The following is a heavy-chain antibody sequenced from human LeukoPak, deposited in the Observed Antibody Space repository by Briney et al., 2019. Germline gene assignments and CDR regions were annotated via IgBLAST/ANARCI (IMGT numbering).Heavy chain of an antibody. V-gene: IGHV1-8*01. CDR2: MNPNRGKT. CDR1: GYTFTSYD. CDR3: ARAPSLAVAGPRRYYYYYGMDV. J-gene: IGHJ6*02. D-gene: IGHD6-19*01. Sequence: ASVKVSCKASGYTFTSYDINWVRQATGQGKGWRGWMNPNRGKTGYAQKFQGRVTMTRHTSISTAYMELSSLRSEDTAVYYCARAPSLAVAGPRRYYYYYGMDVWGQGTTVTVSS.